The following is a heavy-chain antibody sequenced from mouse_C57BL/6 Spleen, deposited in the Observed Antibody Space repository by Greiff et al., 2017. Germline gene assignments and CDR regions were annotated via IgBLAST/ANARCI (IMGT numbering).Heavy chain of an antibody. CDR2: IDPETGGT. D-gene: IGHD2-5*01. CDR1: GYTFTDYE. CDR3: TRYSNYTWFAY. V-gene: IGHV1-15*01. Sequence: VQLQQSGAELVRPGASVTLSCKASGYTFTDYEMHWVKQTPVHGLEWIGAIDPETGGTAYNQKFKGKAILTADKSSSTAYMGLRSLTSEDSAVYYCTRYSNYTWFAYWGHGTLVTVSA. J-gene: IGHJ3*01.